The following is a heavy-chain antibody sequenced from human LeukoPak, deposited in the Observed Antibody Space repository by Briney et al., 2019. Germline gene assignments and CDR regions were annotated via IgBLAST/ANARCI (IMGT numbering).Heavy chain of an antibody. Sequence: PGGSLTLSCAASGFTVSSNYMTWVRQAPGKGLEWVSVIYSGGNTYYADSVKGRFTISRDNTKNTVYLQMNSLRADDTAVYYCARDVGFIVGATPGAFDIWGQGTMVTVSS. V-gene: IGHV3-66*01. J-gene: IGHJ3*02. CDR2: IYSGGNT. CDR3: ARDVGFIVGATPGAFDI. CDR1: GFTVSSNY. D-gene: IGHD1-26*01.